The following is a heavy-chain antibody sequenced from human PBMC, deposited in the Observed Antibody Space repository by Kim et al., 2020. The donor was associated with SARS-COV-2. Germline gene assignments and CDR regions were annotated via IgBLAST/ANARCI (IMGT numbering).Heavy chain of an antibody. D-gene: IGHD3-10*01. CDR3: AKGGSGSFY. CDR2: RT. J-gene: IGHJ4*02. Sequence: RTYYADSVKGRFTISRDNSKNTVSLQMNSLRAEDTAVYYCAKGGSGSFYWGQGTLVIVSS. V-gene: IGHV3-23*01.